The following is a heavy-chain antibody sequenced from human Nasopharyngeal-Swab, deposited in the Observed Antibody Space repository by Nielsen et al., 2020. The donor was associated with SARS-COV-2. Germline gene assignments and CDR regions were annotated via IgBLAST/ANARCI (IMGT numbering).Heavy chain of an antibody. Sequence: SETLSLTCTVSGGSISSYYWSWIRQPPGKGLEWIGYIYYSGSTNYNPSLKSRVTISVDTSKNQFSLKLSSVTAADTAVYYCARSYQDYSRWGWFDPWGQGTLVTVSS. V-gene: IGHV4-59*01. J-gene: IGHJ5*02. CDR1: GGSISSYY. D-gene: IGHD4-11*01. CDR2: IYYSGST. CDR3: ARSYQDYSRWGWFDP.